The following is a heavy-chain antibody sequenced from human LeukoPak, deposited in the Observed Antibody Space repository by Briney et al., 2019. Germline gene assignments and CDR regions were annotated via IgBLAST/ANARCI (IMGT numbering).Heavy chain of an antibody. CDR2: IYYSGST. D-gene: IGHD1-1*01. CDR3: AREGTTGWAF. V-gene: IGHV4-59*01. CDR1: GGSISSDY. Sequence: PSETLSLTCTVSGGSISSDYWSWIRQPPGQGLEWIGYIYYSGSTNYNPSLKSRVTMSVDTSKNQFSLKLSSVTAADTAVYFCAREGTTGWAFWGPGTLVTVSS. J-gene: IGHJ4*02.